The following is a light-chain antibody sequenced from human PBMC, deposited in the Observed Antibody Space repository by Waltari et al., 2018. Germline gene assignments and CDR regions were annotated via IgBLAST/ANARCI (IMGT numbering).Light chain of an antibody. CDR1: SSDVGNYKR. CDR2: AVS. J-gene: IGLJ2*01. CDR3: SSYAGSSKGV. Sequence: QSALTQPASVSGSPGQSITISCTGTSSDVGNYKRVSWYQQHPGKAPKLMIYAVSKRPSGVSDRFSGSKSGGMASLTISGLQPEDEAVYFCSSYAGSSKGVFGGGTRVTVL. V-gene: IGLV2-23*02.